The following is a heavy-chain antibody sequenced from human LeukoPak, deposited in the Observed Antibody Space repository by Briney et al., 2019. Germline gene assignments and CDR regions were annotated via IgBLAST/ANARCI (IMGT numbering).Heavy chain of an antibody. CDR2: ISSDGGST. CDR1: GFTFSSYA. CDR3: ARVTGPRGGRPEY. V-gene: IGHV3-64*01. D-gene: IGHD3-10*01. J-gene: IGHJ4*02. Sequence: GGSLRLSCAASGFTFSSYAMHWVRQAPGKGLEYVSAISSDGGSTYYANSVKGRFTVSRHNSKNTLYLQMGSLRAEDMAVYYCARVTGPRGGRPEYWGQGTLVTVSS.